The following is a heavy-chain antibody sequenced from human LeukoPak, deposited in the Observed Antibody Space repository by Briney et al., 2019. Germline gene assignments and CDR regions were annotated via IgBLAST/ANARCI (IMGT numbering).Heavy chain of an antibody. D-gene: IGHD3-3*01. CDR1: GFTFSSYS. Sequence: PGGSLRLSCAASGFTFSSYSMNWVRQAPGKGLEWVSYISSSSSTIYYADSVKGRFTISRDNAKNSLHLQMNSLRAEDTAVYYCARVPLVLPFVVSWGQGTLVTVSS. J-gene: IGHJ5*02. V-gene: IGHV3-48*01. CDR3: ARVPLVLPFVVS. CDR2: ISSSSSTI.